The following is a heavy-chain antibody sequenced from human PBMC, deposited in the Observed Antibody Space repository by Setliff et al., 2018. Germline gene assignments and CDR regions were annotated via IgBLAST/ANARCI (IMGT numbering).Heavy chain of an antibody. CDR1: GYRFINHW. Sequence: PGESLKISCKGSGYRFINHWIAWVRQKPGKGLEWMGIIYPDDSDTRYSPSFQGQVTISADRSTTTAYLQWSSLKASDTAMYYCVRQDEADYWGQGTLVTVSS. J-gene: IGHJ4*02. CDR3: VRQDEADY. V-gene: IGHV5-51*01. CDR2: IYPDDSDT.